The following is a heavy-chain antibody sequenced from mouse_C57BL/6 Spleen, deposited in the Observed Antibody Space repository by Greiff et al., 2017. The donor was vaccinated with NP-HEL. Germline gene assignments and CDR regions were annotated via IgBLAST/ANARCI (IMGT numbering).Heavy chain of an antibody. J-gene: IGHJ3*01. CDR2: ISDGGSYT. CDR1: GFTFSSYA. CDR3: ARDHYYGSSFAY. V-gene: IGHV5-4*01. Sequence: EVMLVESGGGLVKPGGSLKLSCAASGFTFSSYAMSWVRQTPDKRLEWVATISDGGSYTYYPDNVKGRFTISRDNAKNNLYLQMSHLKSEDTAMYYCARDHYYGSSFAYWGQGTLVTVSA. D-gene: IGHD1-1*01.